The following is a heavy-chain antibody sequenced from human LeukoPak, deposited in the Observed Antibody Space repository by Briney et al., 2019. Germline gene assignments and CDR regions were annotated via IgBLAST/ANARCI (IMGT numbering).Heavy chain of an antibody. D-gene: IGHD3-10*01. J-gene: IGHJ4*02. CDR3: ARGLGSGKYFDY. CDR2: INWNGGST. V-gene: IGHV3-20*04. CDR1: GFTFDDYG. Sequence: GGSLRLSCAASGFTFDDYGMSWVRQAPGKGLEWVSGINWNGGSTGYADSVKGRVTISRDNAKNSLYLQMNSLRAEDTALYYCARGLGSGKYFDYWGQGTLVTVSS.